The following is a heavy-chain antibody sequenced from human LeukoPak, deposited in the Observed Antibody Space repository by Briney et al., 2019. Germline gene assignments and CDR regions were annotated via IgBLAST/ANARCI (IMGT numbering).Heavy chain of an antibody. D-gene: IGHD3-10*01. CDR3: ARRRVTNAFDI. CDR2: INSNSGGI. Sequence: GASVKVSCKASGYTFTDYYMHWVRQAPGRGLEWVGWINSNSGGINYAQKFQGRVTMTRDTSISTAYMELSRLRSDDTAVYYCARRRVTNAFDIWGQGTMVTVSS. CDR1: GYTFTDYY. V-gene: IGHV1-2*02. J-gene: IGHJ3*02.